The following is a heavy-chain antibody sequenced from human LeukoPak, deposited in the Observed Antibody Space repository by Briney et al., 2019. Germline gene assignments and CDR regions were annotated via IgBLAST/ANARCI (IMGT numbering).Heavy chain of an antibody. CDR3: ARAPGLEPVTRVDY. CDR2: ISAYNGNT. D-gene: IGHD1-1*01. V-gene: IGHV1-18*01. J-gene: IGHJ4*02. CDR1: GYTFTSYG. Sequence: ASVNVSCTASGYTFTSYGISWVRQAPGQGLEWMGWISAYNGNTNYAQKLQGRVTMTTDTSTSTAYMELRSLRSDDTAVYYCARAPGLEPVTRVDYWGQGTLVTVSS.